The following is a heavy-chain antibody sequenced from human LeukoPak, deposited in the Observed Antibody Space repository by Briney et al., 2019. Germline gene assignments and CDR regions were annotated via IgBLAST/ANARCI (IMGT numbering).Heavy chain of an antibody. J-gene: IGHJ3*02. D-gene: IGHD5-12*01. Sequence: GASVKVSCKASGYSFTGYYMHWVRQAPGQGLEWMGWINPNSGGTNYAQKFQGRVTMTRDTSISTAYMELSRLRSDDTAVYYCARLSWLRHAFDIWGQGTMVTVSS. CDR2: INPNSGGT. CDR3: ARLSWLRHAFDI. V-gene: IGHV1-2*02. CDR1: GYSFTGYY.